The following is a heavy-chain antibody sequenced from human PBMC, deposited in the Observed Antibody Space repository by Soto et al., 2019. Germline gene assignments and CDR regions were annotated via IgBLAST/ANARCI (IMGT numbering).Heavy chain of an antibody. D-gene: IGHD3-22*01. CDR3: AATYYYDSSGSNNWFDP. CDR1: GGTFSSYA. CDR2: LIPIFGTA. Sequence: QVQLVQSGAEVKKPGSSVKVSCKASGGTFSSYAISWVRQAPGQGLEWMGGLIPIFGTANYAQKFQGRVTITADESTSTAYMELSSLRSEDTAVYYCAATYYYDSSGSNNWFDPWGQGTLVTVSS. J-gene: IGHJ5*02. V-gene: IGHV1-69*01.